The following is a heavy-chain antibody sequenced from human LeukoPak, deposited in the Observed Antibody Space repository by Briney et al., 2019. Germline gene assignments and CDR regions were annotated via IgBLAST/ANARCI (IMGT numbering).Heavy chain of an antibody. CDR1: GGSISSSSYY. CDR2: IYYSGST. J-gene: IGHJ5*02. V-gene: IGHV4-39*07. Sequence: MSSETLSLTCTVFGGSISSSSYYWGWIRQPPGKGLEWIGSIYYSGSTYYNPSLKSRVTISVDTSKNQFSLKLSSVTAADTAVYYCARVRYSSGRSPNWFDPWGQGTLVTVSS. CDR3: ARVRYSSGRSPNWFDP. D-gene: IGHD6-19*01.